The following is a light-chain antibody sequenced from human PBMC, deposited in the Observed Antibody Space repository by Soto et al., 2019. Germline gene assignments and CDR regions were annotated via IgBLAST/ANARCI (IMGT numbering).Light chain of an antibody. J-gene: IGKJ1*01. CDR3: QQYTTFSRA. Sequence: DIQMTQSPSPLSASVGDRVTITCRASQTIGTRLAWYQQKPGKAPKLLIYDASTLDSGVPSRFSGSGSETDFTLTISGLQPDDFATYYCQQYTTFSRAFGQGTTVDI. V-gene: IGKV1-5*01. CDR2: DAS. CDR1: QTIGTR.